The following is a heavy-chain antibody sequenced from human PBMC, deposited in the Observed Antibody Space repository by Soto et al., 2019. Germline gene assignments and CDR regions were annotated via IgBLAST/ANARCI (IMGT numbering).Heavy chain of an antibody. CDR1: GDSISSYY. Sequence: SETLSLTCTVSGDSISSYYWSWIRQPPGKGLEWIGYIYYSGSTNYSPSLKSRVTISVDTSKNQFSLKLSSVTAADTAVYYCARHLRVRYSSGWDWPYMDVWGKGTTVTVSS. CDR3: ARHLRVRYSSGWDWPYMDV. CDR2: IYYSGST. D-gene: IGHD6-19*01. V-gene: IGHV4-59*08. J-gene: IGHJ6*03.